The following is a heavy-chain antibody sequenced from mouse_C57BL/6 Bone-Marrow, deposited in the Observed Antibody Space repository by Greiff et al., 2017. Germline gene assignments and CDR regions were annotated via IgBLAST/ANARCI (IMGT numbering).Heavy chain of an antibody. CDR1: GFTFSDAW. D-gene: IGHD1-1*01. J-gene: IGHJ4*01. Sequence: EVKLMESGGGLVQPGGSMKLSCAASGFTFSDAWMDWVRQSPEKGLEWVAEIRNKANNHATYYAESVKGRFTISRDDSKSSVYLQMNSLRAEDTGIYYCTRPLITTVRVGREDYWGQGTSVTVSS. CDR3: TRPLITTVRVGREDY. CDR2: IRNKANNHAT. V-gene: IGHV6-6*01.